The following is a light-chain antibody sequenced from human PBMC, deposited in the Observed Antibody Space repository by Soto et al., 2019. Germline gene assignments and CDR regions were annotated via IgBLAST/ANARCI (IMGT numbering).Light chain of an antibody. Sequence: EIVLTQSPATLSLSPGESATLSGRASQSVSSYLPWYQQNPGQAPRLLIYDASNRATGIPARFSGSGSGTDFTLTISRLEPEDVAVYYCQHRIIWPVTFGQGTRLEIK. CDR3: QHRIIWPVT. CDR1: QSVSSY. J-gene: IGKJ5*01. CDR2: DAS. V-gene: IGKV3-11*01.